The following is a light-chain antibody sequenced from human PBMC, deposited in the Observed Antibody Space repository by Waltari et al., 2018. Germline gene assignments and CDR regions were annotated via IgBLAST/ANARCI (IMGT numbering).Light chain of an antibody. CDR2: EVS. CDR1: SSDVGNYNL. V-gene: IGLV2-23*02. Sequence: QSALTQPASVSGSPGQSITISCTGPSSDVGNYNLVSCYQQHPGKAPKLMIYEVSQRPSGVSNRFSGSKSGNTASLTISGLQPEDETDYYCCSYAGHSTYVFGTGTKVTVL. CDR3: CSYAGHSTYV. J-gene: IGLJ1*01.